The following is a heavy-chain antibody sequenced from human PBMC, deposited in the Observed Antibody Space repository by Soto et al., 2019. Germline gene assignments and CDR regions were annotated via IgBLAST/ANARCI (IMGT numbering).Heavy chain of an antibody. CDR2: IIPIFGTA. D-gene: IGHD6-19*01. Sequence: QVQLVQSGAEVKKPGSSVKVSCKASGGTFSSYAISWVRQAPGQGLEWMGGIIPIFGTANYAQKFQGRVTITADESTSTAYMEPSSLRSEDTAVYYCAGADSSGWQTDFDYWGQGTLVTVSS. CDR1: GGTFSSYA. J-gene: IGHJ4*02. V-gene: IGHV1-69*01. CDR3: AGADSSGWQTDFDY.